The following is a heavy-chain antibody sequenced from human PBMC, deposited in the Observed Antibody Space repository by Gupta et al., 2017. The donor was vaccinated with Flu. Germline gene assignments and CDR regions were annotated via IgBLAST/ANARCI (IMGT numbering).Heavy chain of an antibody. CDR1: GGSISSYY. D-gene: IGHD6-19*01. CDR3: ARVSWGGSSGWFRSQYYFDY. CDR2: IYYSGST. J-gene: IGHJ4*02. Sequence: QVQLQESGPGLVKPSETLSPTCTVSGGSISSYYWRWIRQPPGKGLEWIGYIYYSGSTNDHPSLKSRVTISVDTSKNQFSLKLSSVTAADTAVYYCARVSWGGSSGWFRSQYYFDYWGQGTLVTVSS. V-gene: IGHV4-59*01.